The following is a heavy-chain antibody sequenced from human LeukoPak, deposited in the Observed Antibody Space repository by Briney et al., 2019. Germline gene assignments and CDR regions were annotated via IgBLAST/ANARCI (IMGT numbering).Heavy chain of an antibody. Sequence: ASVKVSCKASGYTFTSNDINWVRQATGQGLEWMGWMNPNSGNTGYAQKFQGRVTMTRNTSISTAYMELSSLRSEDTAVYYCARGAYCSSTSCGYYYYYYGMDVWGQGTTVTVSS. CDR2: MNPNSGNT. CDR1: GYTFTSND. CDR3: ARGAYCSSTSCGYYYYYYGMDV. J-gene: IGHJ6*02. D-gene: IGHD2-2*01. V-gene: IGHV1-8*01.